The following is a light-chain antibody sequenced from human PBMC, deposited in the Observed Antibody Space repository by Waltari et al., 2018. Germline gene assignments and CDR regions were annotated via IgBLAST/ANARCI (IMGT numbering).Light chain of an antibody. V-gene: IGLV1-36*01. J-gene: IGLJ2*01. CDR2: YDD. CDR1: TSNIANNA. Sequence: QFVLTQPPSVSEAPRQRVTISCSGSTSNIANNAVNWYQQLPGKAPKLLIYYDDLLPSGVSDRFSASKSGTSASLAISGLQSEDEADYYCSVWDDSLNGQVFGGGTKLTVL. CDR3: SVWDDSLNGQV.